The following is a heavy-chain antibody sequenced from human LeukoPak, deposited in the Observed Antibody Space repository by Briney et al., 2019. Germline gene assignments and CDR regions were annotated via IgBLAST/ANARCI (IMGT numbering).Heavy chain of an antibody. CDR1: GFTFSSYS. CDR3: ARGRGQLLSQIYFDY. V-gene: IGHV3-21*01. CDR2: ISSSSSYI. J-gene: IGHJ4*02. D-gene: IGHD2-2*01. Sequence: GGSLRLTCAASGFTFSSYSMNWVRQAPGKGLEWVSSISSSSSYIYYADSVKGRPTTSRDNAKNSLYLQMNSLRAEDTAVYYCARGRGQLLSQIYFDYWGQGTLVTVSS.